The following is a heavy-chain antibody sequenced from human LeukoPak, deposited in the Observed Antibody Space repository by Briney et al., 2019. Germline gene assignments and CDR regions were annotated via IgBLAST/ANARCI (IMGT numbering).Heavy chain of an antibody. V-gene: IGHV3-30*18. J-gene: IGHJ4*02. D-gene: IGHD2-2*01. CDR2: ISYDGSNK. Sequence: GGSLRLSCVASGFTFGSYGMHWVRQAPGKGLEWVAVISYDGSNKYYADSVKGRFTISRDNSKNTLYLQMNSLRAEDTAVYYCAKENCSSTSCYLDGYSSSWVYWGQGTLVTVSS. CDR1: GFTFGSYG. CDR3: AKENCSSTSCYLDGYSSSWVY.